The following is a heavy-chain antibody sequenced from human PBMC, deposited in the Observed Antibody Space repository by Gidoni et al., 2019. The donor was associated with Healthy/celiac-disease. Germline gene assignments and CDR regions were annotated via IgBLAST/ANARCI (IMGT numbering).Heavy chain of an antibody. V-gene: IGHV3-53*01. CDR1: GFTVSSNY. D-gene: IGHD3-22*01. Sequence: EVQLVESGGGLIQPGGSLRLSCAASGFTVSSNYMSWVRQAPGKGLEWVSVIYSGGSTYYADSVKGRLTISRDNSKNTLYLQMNSLRAEDTAVYYCARDYYDSSGYYVDYWGQGTLVTVSS. CDR2: IYSGGST. J-gene: IGHJ4*02. CDR3: ARDYYDSSGYYVDY.